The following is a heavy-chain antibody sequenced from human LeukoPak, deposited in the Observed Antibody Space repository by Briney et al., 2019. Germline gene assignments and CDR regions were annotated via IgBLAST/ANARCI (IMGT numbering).Heavy chain of an antibody. CDR3: ARGYLDWFDP. J-gene: IGHJ5*02. CDR1: GGSISSYF. CDR2: IYYSGST. Sequence: SETLSLTCTVSGGSISSYFWTWIRQPPGKGLEWIGYIYYSGSTSSNPSLKSRVTMSVGTSKNQFSLNLNSVTAADTAVYYCARGYLDWFDPWGQGTLVTVSS. V-gene: IGHV4-59*01. D-gene: IGHD1-26*01.